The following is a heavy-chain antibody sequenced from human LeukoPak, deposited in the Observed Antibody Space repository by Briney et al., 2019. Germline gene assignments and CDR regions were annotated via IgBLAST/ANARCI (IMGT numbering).Heavy chain of an antibody. CDR3: ARGLEDDILTGYYYDAFDI. V-gene: IGHV4-34*01. D-gene: IGHD3-9*01. CDR2: INHSGST. Sequence: PSETLSLTCAVYGGSFSGYYWSWIRQPPGKGLEWIGEINHSGSTNYNPSLKSRVTISVDTSKNQFSLKLSSVTAADTAVYYCARGLEDDILTGYYYDAFDIWGQGTMVTVSS. J-gene: IGHJ3*02. CDR1: GGSFSGYY.